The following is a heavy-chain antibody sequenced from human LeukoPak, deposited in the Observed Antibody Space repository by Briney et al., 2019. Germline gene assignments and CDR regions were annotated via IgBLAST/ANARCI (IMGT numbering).Heavy chain of an antibody. J-gene: IGHJ4*02. CDR1: GGSISSYY. D-gene: IGHD1-26*01. CDR3: VRDRPLGGSYRLDY. CDR2: IYTSGST. V-gene: IGHV4-4*07. Sequence: SETLSLTCTVFGGSISSYYWSWIRQPAGKGLEWIGRIYTSGSTNYNPSLRSRVTMSVDTSKNQFSLKLSSVTAADTAVYYCVRDRPLGGSYRLDYWGQGTLVTVSS.